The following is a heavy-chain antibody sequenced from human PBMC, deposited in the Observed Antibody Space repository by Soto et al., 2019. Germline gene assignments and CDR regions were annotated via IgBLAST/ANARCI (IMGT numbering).Heavy chain of an antibody. J-gene: IGHJ4*02. CDR2: ISYDGSNR. Sequence: QVQLVESGGGVVQPGRSLRLSCAASGLTLSNYAMHWVRQAPGKGLEWVAVISYDGSNRYYADSVKGRFTISRDNSKNTLYLQMNSLRADDTAVYYCARVTQAGAADYWGQGTLVTVSS. V-gene: IGHV3-30-3*01. CDR1: GLTLSNYA. CDR3: ARVTQAGAADY. D-gene: IGHD6-19*01.